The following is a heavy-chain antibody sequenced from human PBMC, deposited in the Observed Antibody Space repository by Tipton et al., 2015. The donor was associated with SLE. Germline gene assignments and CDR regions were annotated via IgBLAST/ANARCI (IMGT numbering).Heavy chain of an antibody. Sequence: TLSLTCTVSGGSISSHYWSWIRQPPGKGLEWIGYIYYSGSTNYNPSLKSRVTISVDTSKNQFSLKLSSVTAADTAVYYCARGECGFDYWGPGTLATVPS. J-gene: IGHJ4*02. CDR2: IYYSGST. D-gene: IGHD1-26*01. V-gene: IGHV4-59*11. CDR3: ARGECGFDY. CDR1: GGSISSHY.